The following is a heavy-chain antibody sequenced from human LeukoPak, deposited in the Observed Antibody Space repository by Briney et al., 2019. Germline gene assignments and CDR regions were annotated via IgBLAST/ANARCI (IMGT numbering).Heavy chain of an antibody. CDR1: GFTFSSFA. D-gene: IGHD6-13*01. Sequence: PGGSLRLSCAASGFTFSSFAMSWVRQAPGKGLDWVSSISGGSENTYYADSVKGRFTISRDNSKNTLDLHLNSPTADDTAVYYCANMQLVKGVFEIWGQGTRVTVSP. CDR2: ISGGSENT. CDR3: ANMQLVKGVFEI. J-gene: IGHJ3*02. V-gene: IGHV3-23*01.